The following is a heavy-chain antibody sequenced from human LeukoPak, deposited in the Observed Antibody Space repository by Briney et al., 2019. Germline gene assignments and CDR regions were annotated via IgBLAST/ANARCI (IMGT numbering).Heavy chain of an antibody. CDR3: ARQKDFWIGSLYYFDY. V-gene: IGHV4-39*01. D-gene: IGHD3-3*01. J-gene: IGHJ4*02. CDR2: IYYSGTT. CDR1: SGSISSSSYY. Sequence: SETLSLTCTVSSGSISSSSYYWGWIRQPPGKGLEWIGSIYYSGTTYYNPSLQSRVTISVDTSKNQFSLKLSSVTAADTAVYYCARQKDFWIGSLYYFDYWGQGTLVTVSS.